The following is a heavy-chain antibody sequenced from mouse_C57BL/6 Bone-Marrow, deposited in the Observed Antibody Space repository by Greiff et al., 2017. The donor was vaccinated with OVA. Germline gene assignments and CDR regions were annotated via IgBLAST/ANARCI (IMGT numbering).Heavy chain of an antibody. J-gene: IGHJ1*03. CDR1: GYTFTGYW. D-gene: IGHD2-2*01. V-gene: IGHV1-9*01. Sequence: VQLQQSGAELMKPGASVKLSCKATGYTFTGYWIEWVKQRPGHGLEWIGEILPGSGSTNYNEKFKGKATFTADTSSNTAYMQLSSLTTEDSAIYYCARRSTMVTTRDWYFDVWGTGTTVTVSS. CDR2: ILPGSGST. CDR3: ARRSTMVTTRDWYFDV.